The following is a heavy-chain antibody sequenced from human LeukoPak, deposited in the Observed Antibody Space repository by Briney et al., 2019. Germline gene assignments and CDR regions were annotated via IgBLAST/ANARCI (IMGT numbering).Heavy chain of an antibody. J-gene: IGHJ4*02. CDR2: IGTGTSTV. CDR1: GFTFTSYT. CDR3: VRDKDWGFDS. V-gene: IGHV3-48*01. Sequence: GGSLRLSCAASGFTFTSYTMNWVRQAPGKGLEWVSHIGTGTSTVGYADSIKGRFTISRDNAKNSVDLQMSSLRVDDSAVYYCVRDKDWGFDSWGQATLVTVSS. D-gene: IGHD7-27*01.